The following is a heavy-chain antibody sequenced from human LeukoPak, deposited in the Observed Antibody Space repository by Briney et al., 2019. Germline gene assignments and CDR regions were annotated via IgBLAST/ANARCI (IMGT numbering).Heavy chain of an antibody. CDR1: GGSISGYN. V-gene: IGHV4-4*07. CDR3: ARSLVGSTYFDY. Sequence: PSETLPLTCTVSGGSISGYNWNWIRQRAGKGLEWIGRISTGGNTAYNPSLKSRITLSLDTTKNQLSLNLTSVTAADTAMYYCARSLVGSTYFDYWGQGTLVTVSS. D-gene: IGHD2-2*01. J-gene: IGHJ4*02. CDR2: ISTGGNT.